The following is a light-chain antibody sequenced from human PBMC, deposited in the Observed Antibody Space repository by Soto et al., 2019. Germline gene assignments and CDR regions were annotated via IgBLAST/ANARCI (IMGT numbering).Light chain of an antibody. CDR1: QSVSSY. CDR2: DAS. Sequence: ETVLTQSQATCSLSPGERATLSGRASQSVSSYLAWYQQKPGQAPRLLIYDASTRATGIPARFSGIGSGTDFTLSITSLEPEDFAVYYCEQRSNWPPTFGQGTKVDIK. V-gene: IGKV3-11*01. J-gene: IGKJ1*01. CDR3: EQRSNWPPT.